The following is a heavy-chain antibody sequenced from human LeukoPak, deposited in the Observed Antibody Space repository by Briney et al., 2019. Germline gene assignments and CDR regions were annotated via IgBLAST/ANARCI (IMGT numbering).Heavy chain of an antibody. CDR3: ARGRYNWNDPTFMDV. V-gene: IGHV3-48*03. Sequence: GGSLRLSCAASGFTLSNYEMNWARQAPGKGLEWFSYISSSGTTRYYADSVKGRFTISRDNAKNSLYLQMNSLRAEDTALYYCARGRYNWNDPTFMDVWGQGTTVSVSS. CDR2: ISSSGTTR. D-gene: IGHD1-1*01. J-gene: IGHJ6*02. CDR1: GFTLSNYE.